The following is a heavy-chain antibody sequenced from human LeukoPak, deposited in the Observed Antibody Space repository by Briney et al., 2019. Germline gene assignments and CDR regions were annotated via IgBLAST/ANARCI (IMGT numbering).Heavy chain of an antibody. V-gene: IGHV3-23*01. D-gene: IGHD5-18*01. CDR1: GGSISSSN. CDR2: ISGSGGSS. J-gene: IGHJ4*02. CDR3: AKDLLQLWFPT. Sequence: GTLSLTCAVSGGSISSSNWWSWVRQAPGKGLEWVSAISGSGGSSYYADSVKGRFTISRDNSKNTLYLQMNSLRAEDTAVYYCAKDLLQLWFPTWSQGTLVTVSS.